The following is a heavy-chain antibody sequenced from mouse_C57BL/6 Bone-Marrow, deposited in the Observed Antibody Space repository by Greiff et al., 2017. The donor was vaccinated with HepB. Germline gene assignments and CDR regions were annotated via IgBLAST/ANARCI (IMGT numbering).Heavy chain of an antibody. V-gene: IGHV1-22*01. CDR1: GYTFTDYN. Sequence: VQLQQSGPELVKPGASVKMSCKASGYTFTDYNMHWVKQSHGKSLEWIGYINPNNGGTSYNQKFKGKATLTVNKSSSTAYMELRSLTSEDSAVYYCARNYYGSSNGGPWFAYWGQGTLVTVSA. CDR2: INPNNGGT. D-gene: IGHD1-1*01. J-gene: IGHJ3*01. CDR3: ARNYYGSSNGGPWFAY.